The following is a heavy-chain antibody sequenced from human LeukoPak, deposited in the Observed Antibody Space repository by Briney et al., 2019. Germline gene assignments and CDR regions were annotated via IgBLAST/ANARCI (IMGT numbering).Heavy chain of an antibody. CDR1: GFTFSSYS. CDR2: ISSSSSYI. V-gene: IGHV3-21*01. CDR3: ASYPPTDY. Sequence: KTGGSLRLSCAASGFTFSSYSMNWVRQAPGKGLEWVSSISSSSSYIYYAGSVKGRFTISRDNAKNSLYLQMNSLRAEDTAVYYCASYPPTDYWGQGTLVTVSS. J-gene: IGHJ4*02.